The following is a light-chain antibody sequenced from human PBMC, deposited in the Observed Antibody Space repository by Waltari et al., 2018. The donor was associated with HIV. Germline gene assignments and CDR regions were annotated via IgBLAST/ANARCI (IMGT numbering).Light chain of an antibody. Sequence: QSVLTQPPSVSGAPGQRVTISCTGSSSTIGAGYAVHWYQQLPGPAPKLLIYGNSNRPSGVPDRFSGSKSGTSASLAITGLLAEDEADYYCQSYDSSLSVWVFGGGTKLTVL. CDR1: SSTIGAGYA. CDR2: GNS. CDR3: QSYDSSLSVWV. J-gene: IGLJ3*02. V-gene: IGLV1-40*01.